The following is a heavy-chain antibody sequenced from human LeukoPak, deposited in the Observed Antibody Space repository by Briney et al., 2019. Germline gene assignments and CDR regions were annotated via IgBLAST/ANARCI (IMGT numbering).Heavy chain of an antibody. J-gene: IGHJ4*02. CDR3: ARPRITKDPMGFDY. D-gene: IGHD3-3*01. Sequence: ASVKVSCKASGYTFTGYYMHWVRQAPGQGLEWMGGIIPIFGTANYAQKFQGRVTMTRDTSTSTVYMELSSLRSEDTAVYYCARPRITKDPMGFDYWGQGTLVTVSS. V-gene: IGHV1-46*01. CDR2: IIPIFGTA. CDR1: GYTFTGYY.